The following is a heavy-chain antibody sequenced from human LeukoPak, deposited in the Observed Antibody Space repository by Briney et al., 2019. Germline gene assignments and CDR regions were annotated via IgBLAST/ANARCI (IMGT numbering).Heavy chain of an antibody. CDR3: ARGGDGDILSGLVFDY. D-gene: IGHD3-9*01. Sequence: SVKVSCKASRYTFTSYGISWVRQAPGQGLEWMGWISAYNGNTNYAQKLQGRVTTTTDTSTSTAYMELRSLRSDDTAVYYCARGGDGDILSGLVFDYWGQGTLVTVSS. CDR2: ISAYNGNT. V-gene: IGHV1-18*01. CDR1: RYTFTSYG. J-gene: IGHJ4*02.